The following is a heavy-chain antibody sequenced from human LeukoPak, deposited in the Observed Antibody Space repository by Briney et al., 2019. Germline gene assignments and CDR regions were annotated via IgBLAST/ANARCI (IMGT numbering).Heavy chain of an antibody. CDR3: ARYWEGNWFDP. Sequence: GGSLKISWKGSGYSFTSYWIGWGRQMPGKGLEGMGIIYPGDCGTRYSPSFQGQVTISADKSISTAYLQWSSLKASDTAMYYCARYWEGNWFDPWGQGTLVTVSS. CDR1: GYSFTSYW. D-gene: IGHD1-26*01. CDR2: IYPGDCGT. V-gene: IGHV5-51*01. J-gene: IGHJ5*02.